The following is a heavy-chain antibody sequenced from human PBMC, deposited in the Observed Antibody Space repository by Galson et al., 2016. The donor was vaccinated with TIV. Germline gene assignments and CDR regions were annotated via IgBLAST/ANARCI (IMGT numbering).Heavy chain of an antibody. CDR1: GFTFSSYA. CDR2: FSGGPATT. J-gene: IGHJ4*02. Sequence: SLRLSCAASGFTFSSYAMSWVRRTPGKGLEWVSTFSGGPATTYYADSVKGRFTISRDNSKNTLYLQMNSLRAEDTAQYYCATGTLATCSGVRCYYFDSWGQGTLVTVSS. D-gene: IGHD2-15*01. V-gene: IGHV3-23*01. CDR3: ATGTLATCSGVRCYYFDS.